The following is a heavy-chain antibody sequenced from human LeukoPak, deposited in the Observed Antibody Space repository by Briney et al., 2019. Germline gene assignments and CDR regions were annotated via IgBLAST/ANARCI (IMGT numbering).Heavy chain of an antibody. Sequence: SETLSLTCTVSGGSISSSSYYWGWIRQPPGKGLEWIGSIYYSGSTYYNPSLKSRVTLSVDTSKNQFSLKLSSVTAADTAVYYCARSAGGVVAYFDYWGQGTLVTVSS. D-gene: IGHD3-3*01. V-gene: IGHV4-39*01. CDR3: ARSAGGVVAYFDY. CDR2: IYYSGST. CDR1: GGSISSSSYY. J-gene: IGHJ4*02.